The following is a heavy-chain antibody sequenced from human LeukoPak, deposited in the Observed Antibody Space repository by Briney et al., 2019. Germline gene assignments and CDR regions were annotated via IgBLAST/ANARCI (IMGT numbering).Heavy chain of an antibody. CDR3: ARSPYESGTPPTRLED. V-gene: IGHV3-11*03. CDR2: VSCDSTYT. D-gene: IGHD3-10*01. CDR1: GFTFSDCY. Sequence: GGSLRLSCAASGFTFSDCYMNWIRQAPGKGLEWVSYVSCDSTYTNYADSVKGRFTVSRDNTKNSLSLQMSSLRAEDTAVYYCARSPYESGTPPTRLEDWGQGTLVTVSS. J-gene: IGHJ4*02.